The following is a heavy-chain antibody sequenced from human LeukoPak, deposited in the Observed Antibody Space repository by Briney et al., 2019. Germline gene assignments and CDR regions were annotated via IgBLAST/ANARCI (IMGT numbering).Heavy chain of an antibody. Sequence: GASVKVSCKASGYTFTSYGISWVRQAPGQGLEWMGWISAYNGNTNYAQKLQGRVTMTTDTSTSTAYMELRSLRSDDTAVYYCARSYYDSSGPTHNDYWGQGTLVTVSS. CDR1: GYTFTSYG. V-gene: IGHV1-18*01. J-gene: IGHJ4*02. D-gene: IGHD3-22*01. CDR3: ARSYYDSSGPTHNDY. CDR2: ISAYNGNT.